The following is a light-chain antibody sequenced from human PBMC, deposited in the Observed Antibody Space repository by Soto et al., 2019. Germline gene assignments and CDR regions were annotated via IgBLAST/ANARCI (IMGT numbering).Light chain of an antibody. V-gene: IGKV1-5*03. CDR1: QSISSW. J-gene: IGKJ1*01. Sequence: DIQMTQSPSTLSASVGDRVTITCRASQSISSWLAWHQQKPGKAPRLLIYKGSNLESGVASRFSGSGSGTEFTLTITSLQPDDSAIYYCQQYNDNWTFGQGTKVEIK. CDR2: KGS. CDR3: QQYNDNWT.